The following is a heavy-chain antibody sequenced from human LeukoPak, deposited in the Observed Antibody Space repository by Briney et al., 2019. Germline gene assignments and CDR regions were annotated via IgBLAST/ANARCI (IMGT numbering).Heavy chain of an antibody. J-gene: IGHJ6*02. D-gene: IGHD2-2*01. CDR3: ARDQPAAMGYGMDV. V-gene: IGHV3-7*01. Sequence: GGSLRLSCAASGFTFSDHWMSWVRQAPGKGLEWVANIKQDGSEQYYVDSVKGRFTISRDNAKNSLYLQMNSLRAEDTAVYYCARDQPAAMGYGMDVWGQGTTVTVSS. CDR2: IKQDGSEQ. CDR1: GFTFSDHW.